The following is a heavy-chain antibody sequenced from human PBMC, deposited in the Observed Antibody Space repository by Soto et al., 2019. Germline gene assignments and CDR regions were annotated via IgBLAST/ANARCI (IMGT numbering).Heavy chain of an antibody. CDR2: IWYDGSNK. CDR1: GFTFSSYG. J-gene: IGHJ4*02. D-gene: IGHD3-22*01. CDR3: ARLTYYYDSSGYYTYYFDY. V-gene: IGHV3-33*01. Sequence: GGSLRLSCAASGFTFSSYGMHWVRQAPGKGLEWVAVIWYDGSNKYYADSVKGRFTISRDNSKNTLYLQMNSLRAEDTAVYYCARLTYYYDSSGYYTYYFDYWGQGTLVTVSS.